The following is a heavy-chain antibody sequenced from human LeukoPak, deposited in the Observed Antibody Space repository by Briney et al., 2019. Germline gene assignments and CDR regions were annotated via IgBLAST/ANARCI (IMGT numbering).Heavy chain of an antibody. Sequence: PGGSLRLSCAASGFTFSRYAMSWVRQAPGKGLEWVSAISGSGGSTNYADSVKGRFTISRDNSKNTLYLQMNSLRAEDTAVYYCAKSGAVASRASFDYWGQGTLVTVSS. V-gene: IGHV3-23*01. CDR1: GFTFSRYA. J-gene: IGHJ4*02. D-gene: IGHD6-19*01. CDR2: ISGSGGST. CDR3: AKSGAVASRASFDY.